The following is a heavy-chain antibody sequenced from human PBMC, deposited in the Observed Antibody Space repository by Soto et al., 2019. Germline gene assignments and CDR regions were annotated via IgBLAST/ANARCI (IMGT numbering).Heavy chain of an antibody. CDR3: AGFVTLLQPLYS. Sequence: GASLKISCPTSEYTFTNYWIGWVRQMPGGGLEWLGLIFPRGFDDRSSPSFEGQVTISADRSTATAFLQWRSLEASDGALYFCAGFVTLLQPLYSRGQGTRVTVSS. V-gene: IGHV5-51*01. D-gene: IGHD3-16*02. CDR1: EYTFTNYW. J-gene: IGHJ5*01. CDR2: IFPRGFDD.